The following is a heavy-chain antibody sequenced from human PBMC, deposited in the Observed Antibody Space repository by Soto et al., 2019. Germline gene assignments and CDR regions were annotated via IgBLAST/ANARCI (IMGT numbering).Heavy chain of an antibody. Sequence: SETLSLTCTVSGGSISSGGYYWSWIRQHPGKGLEWIGYIYYSGSTYYNPSLKSRVTISVDTSKNQFSLKLSSVTAADTAVYYCTAALEYYDFWSGYSFDYWGQGTLVTVSS. J-gene: IGHJ4*02. CDR2: IYYSGST. CDR3: TAALEYYDFWSGYSFDY. CDR1: GGSISSGGYY. V-gene: IGHV4-31*03. D-gene: IGHD3-3*01.